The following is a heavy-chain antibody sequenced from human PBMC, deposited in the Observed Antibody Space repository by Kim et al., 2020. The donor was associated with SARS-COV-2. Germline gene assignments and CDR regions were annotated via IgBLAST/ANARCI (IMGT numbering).Heavy chain of an antibody. CDR1: GGSFSGYY. D-gene: IGHD3-10*01. CDR2: INHSGST. V-gene: IGHV4-34*01. Sequence: SETLSLTCAVYGGSFSGYYWSWIRQPPGKGLEWIGEINHSGSTNYNPSLKSRVTISVDTSENQFSLKLSSVTAADTAVYYCARGEPMVRYWGQGTLVTVSS. J-gene: IGHJ4*02. CDR3: ARGEPMVRY.